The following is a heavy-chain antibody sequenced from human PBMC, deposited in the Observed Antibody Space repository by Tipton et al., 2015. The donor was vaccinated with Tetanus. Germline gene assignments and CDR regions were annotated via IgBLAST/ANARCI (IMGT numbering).Heavy chain of an antibody. CDR3: ARLHPFGSGFYGGY. J-gene: IGHJ4*02. CDR2: IFPGDSDT. CDR1: GYNFTNYW. V-gene: IGHV5-51*01. D-gene: IGHD6-25*01. Sequence: VQLVQSGAEVKKPGESLKISCKGSGYNFTNYWIGWVRQMPGKGLEWMGVIFPGDSDTRYSPPFQGQVTISVDKSISTAHLQWVSLKASDTAMYYCARLHPFGSGFYGGYWGQGTLVTVSS.